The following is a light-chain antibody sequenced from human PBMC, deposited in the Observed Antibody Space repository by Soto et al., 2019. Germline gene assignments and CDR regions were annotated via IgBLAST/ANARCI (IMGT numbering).Light chain of an antibody. CDR3: ASFRSGTILV. CDR2: EVN. Sequence: QSALTQPASVSGSPGQSVTISCTGPRSDIGDSNFISWYQHSPGKAPRLLIYEVNNRPSGVSKRVSGSKAGTTASLTISGLLHDDDADYFCASFRSGTILVFGSGTKLTVL. J-gene: IGLJ1*01. V-gene: IGLV2-14*01. CDR1: RSDIGDSNF.